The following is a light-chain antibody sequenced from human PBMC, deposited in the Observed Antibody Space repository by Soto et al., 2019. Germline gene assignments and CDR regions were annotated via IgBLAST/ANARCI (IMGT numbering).Light chain of an antibody. CDR1: SSNIGSNY. CDR3: AAWEDSLSVL. V-gene: IGLV1-47*01. CDR2: RNN. J-gene: IGLJ2*01. Sequence: QSVLTQPPSASGTPGQRVTISCSGSSSNIGSNYVYWYQQLPGTAPKLLIYRNNQRPSGVPDRFSGSKSGTSASLAISGLGSEDEADYYCAAWEDSLSVLFGGGTKLTVL.